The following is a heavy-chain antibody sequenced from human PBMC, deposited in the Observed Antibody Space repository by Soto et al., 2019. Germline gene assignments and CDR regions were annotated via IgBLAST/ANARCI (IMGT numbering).Heavy chain of an antibody. CDR2: ITTSSAYI. D-gene: IGHD2-21*01. Sequence: EVQLVASGGGLVKPGGSLRLSCAASGFTFNTYDMNWVRQAPGKGLEWVSSITTSSAYIYYADSLKSRITISRANAKNSLFLQMNSLRAEDTAVYYCVRSGTARLLRHSWFDTWGQGTLVTVSS. V-gene: IGHV3-21*01. J-gene: IGHJ5*02. CDR1: GFTFNTYD. CDR3: VRSGTARLLRHSWFDT.